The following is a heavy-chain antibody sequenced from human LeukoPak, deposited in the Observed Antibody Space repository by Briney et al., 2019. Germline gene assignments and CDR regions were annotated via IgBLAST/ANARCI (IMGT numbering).Heavy chain of an antibody. CDR1: GFTFSSYV. CDR2: ISGSGGST. J-gene: IGHJ4*02. V-gene: IGHV3-23*01. CDR3: AIIDDYGDYGGY. Sequence: GGSLRLSCAASGFTFSSYVMSWVRQAPGKGLEWVSAISGSGGSTYYADSVKGRFTISRDNSKNTLYLQMNSLRAEDTAVYYCAIIDDYGDYGGYWGQGTLVTVSS. D-gene: IGHD4-17*01.